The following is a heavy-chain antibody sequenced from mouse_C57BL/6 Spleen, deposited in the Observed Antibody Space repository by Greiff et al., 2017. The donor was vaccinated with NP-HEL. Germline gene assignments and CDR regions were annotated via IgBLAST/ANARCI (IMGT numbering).Heavy chain of an antibody. D-gene: IGHD1-1*01. CDR2: IDPSDSYT. CDR1: GYTFTSYW. CDR3: ARCITTVVRYFDV. J-gene: IGHJ1*03. V-gene: IGHV1-59*01. Sequence: QVQLQQPGAELVRPGTSVKLSCKASGYTFTSYWMHWVKQRTGQGLEWIGVIDPSDSYTNYNQKFKGKATLTVDTSSSTAYMQLSSLTSEDSAVYYCARCITTVVRYFDVWGTGTTVTVSS.